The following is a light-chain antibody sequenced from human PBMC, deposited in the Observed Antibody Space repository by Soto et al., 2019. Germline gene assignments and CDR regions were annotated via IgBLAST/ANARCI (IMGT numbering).Light chain of an antibody. CDR2: AAS. CDR3: QQSYTTPPTWT. V-gene: IGKV1-39*01. CDR1: QSIANY. J-gene: IGKJ1*01. Sequence: DIQMTQSPSSLSASVGDRVTITCRASQSIANYLHWYHHKPGKAPKLLIYAASNLRSGVPSRLSGSGSGTDLTLTITRLQPEDFANYYCQQSYTTPPTWTFGQGTRVEIK.